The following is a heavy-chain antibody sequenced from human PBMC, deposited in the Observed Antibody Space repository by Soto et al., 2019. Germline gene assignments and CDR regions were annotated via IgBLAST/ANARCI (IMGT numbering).Heavy chain of an antibody. CDR2: VIPMLGMA. D-gene: IGHD3-10*01. CDR3: ATNYGSGSTHFDY. V-gene: IGHV1-69*02. Sequence: QVQLVQSGAEVKKPGSSVKVSCTASEGTFNSYTLSWVRQAPGQGLEWMGRVIPMLGMADFAQKFQGRVMFTXEXTTSTAYMVLSSLRSDDTGLYYCATNYGSGSTHFDYWGQGTLITVSS. J-gene: IGHJ4*02. CDR1: EGTFNSYT.